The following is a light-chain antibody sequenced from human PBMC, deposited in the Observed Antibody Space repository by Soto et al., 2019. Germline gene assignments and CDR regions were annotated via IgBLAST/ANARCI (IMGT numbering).Light chain of an antibody. J-gene: IGKJ1*01. CDR2: GAS. Sequence: EIVLTKSTGTLSSSPGERATLSCRASQSVTSNYLAWYQQKPGQAPRLLIYGASTRATGIPARFSGRGSGTEFILTSSSLQSEDFAVYYCQQYDDWPETFGQGTKVDI. V-gene: IGKV3-15*01. CDR3: QQYDDWPET. CDR1: QSVTSN.